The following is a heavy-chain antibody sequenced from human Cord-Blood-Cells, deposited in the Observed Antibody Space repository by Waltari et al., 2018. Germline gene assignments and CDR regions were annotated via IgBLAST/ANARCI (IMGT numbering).Heavy chain of an antibody. CDR2: IWYDGSNK. D-gene: IGHD1-26*01. Sequence: QVQLVESGGGVVQPGRSMRLSCAASGFTFSSYGMHWVRQAPGKGLEWVAVIWYDGSNKYYADSVKGRFTISRDNSKNTLYRQMNSLRAEDTAVYYCASSGRWELLDWGQGTLVTVSS. CDR1: GFTFSSYG. J-gene: IGHJ4*02. CDR3: ASSGRWELLD. V-gene: IGHV3-33*01.